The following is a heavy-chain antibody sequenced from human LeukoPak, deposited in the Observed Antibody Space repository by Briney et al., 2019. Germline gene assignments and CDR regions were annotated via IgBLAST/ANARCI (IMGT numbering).Heavy chain of an antibody. V-gene: IGHV1-46*03. CDR1: GYTFTSYY. CDR3: ARAYYYDSSGYYFRYYFDY. J-gene: IGHJ4*02. CDR2: INPSGGST. D-gene: IGHD3-22*01. Sequence: ASVKVSCKASGYTFTSYYMHWVRQAPGQGLEWMGIINPSGGSTSYAQKFQGRVTMTRDTSTSTVYMELSSLRSEDTAVYYCARAYYYDSSGYYFRYYFDYWGQGTLVTVSS.